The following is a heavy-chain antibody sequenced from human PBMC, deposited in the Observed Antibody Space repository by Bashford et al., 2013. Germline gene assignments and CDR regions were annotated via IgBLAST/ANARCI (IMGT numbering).Heavy chain of an antibody. D-gene: IGHD5-24*01. CDR3: ARRERQLANNYFTTGYYYYMDV. Sequence: SSETLSLTCAVYGGSFSGYYWSWIRRAPREGLEWIGEINHSGSTNYNPSLKSRVTISVDTSKNQFSLKLSSVTAADTAVYYCARRERQLANNYFTTGYYYYMDVWGQRDHGHRLL. J-gene: IGHJ6*03. CDR2: INHSGST. V-gene: IGHV4-34*01. CDR1: GGSFSGYY.